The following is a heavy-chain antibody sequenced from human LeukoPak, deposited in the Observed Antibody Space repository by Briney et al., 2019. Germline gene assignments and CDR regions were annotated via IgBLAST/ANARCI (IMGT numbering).Heavy chain of an antibody. J-gene: IGHJ4*02. Sequence: SETLSLNCTVSGGSIRSTTYYWGWIRQPPGKGLEWIGSIYYSGSTYYNPSLKSRVTISVDTSKNQFSLKLSSVTAADTAVYYCAITYYYGSGSPRFDYWGQGTLVTVSS. D-gene: IGHD3-10*01. CDR3: AITYYYGSGSPRFDY. CDR1: GGSIRSTTYY. V-gene: IGHV4-39*07. CDR2: IYYSGST.